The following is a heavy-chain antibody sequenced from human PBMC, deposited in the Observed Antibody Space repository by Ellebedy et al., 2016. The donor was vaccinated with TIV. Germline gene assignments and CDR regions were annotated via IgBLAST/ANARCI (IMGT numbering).Heavy chain of an antibody. J-gene: IGHJ6*02. D-gene: IGHD5-12*01. Sequence: PGGSLRLSCAASGFIFSDYWMTWVRQAPGKGLQWVANIDKNGAVKLYEDSVKGRFSISRDNGDNSVYLQMNSLRAEDTAVYCCARTGYGYHGMDVWGQGTTVTVSS. V-gene: IGHV3-7*03. CDR2: IDKNGAVK. CDR1: GFIFSDYW. CDR3: ARTGYGYHGMDV.